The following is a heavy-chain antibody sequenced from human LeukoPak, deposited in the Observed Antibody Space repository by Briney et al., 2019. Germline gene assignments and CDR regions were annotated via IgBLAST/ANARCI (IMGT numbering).Heavy chain of an antibody. D-gene: IGHD3-10*01. Sequence: GGSLRPSCAASGFTFSSHAMSWVRQAPGKGLEWVANINQDGSEKYFVDSVRGRFSISRDNAKNSLYLQMNSLRAEDTAVYYCARSHESFASGSGDYWGQGTLVTVSS. V-gene: IGHV3-7*05. J-gene: IGHJ4*02. CDR2: INQDGSEK. CDR3: ARSHESFASGSGDY. CDR1: GFTFSSHA.